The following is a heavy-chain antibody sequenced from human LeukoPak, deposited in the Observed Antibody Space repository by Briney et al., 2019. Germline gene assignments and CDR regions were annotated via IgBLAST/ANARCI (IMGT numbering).Heavy chain of an antibody. V-gene: IGHV4-31*03. J-gene: IGHJ4*02. CDR1: GGSISSGGYY. Sequence: SETLSLTCTVSGGSISSGGYYWSWIRQHPGKGLEWIGYIYYSGSTYYNPSLKSRVTISVDTSKNQFSLKLSSVTAAGTAVYYCTRKYCSSTSCYAGSIYFDYWGQGTLVTVSS. D-gene: IGHD2-2*01. CDR2: IYYSGST. CDR3: TRKYCSSTSCYAGSIYFDY.